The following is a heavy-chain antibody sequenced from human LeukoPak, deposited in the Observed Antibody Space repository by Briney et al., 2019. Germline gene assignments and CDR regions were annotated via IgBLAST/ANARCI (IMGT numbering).Heavy chain of an antibody. CDR1: GYTFTGYY. J-gene: IGHJ4*02. CDR3: ARARDSRYFDY. D-gene: IGHD6-13*01. V-gene: IGHV1-2*02. Sequence: GASVKVSCKASGYTFTGYYMHWVRQAPGQGLEWMGWINPDSGGTNYAQKFQGRVTMTRDTSISTAYMELSRLRSDDTAMYYCARARDSRYFDYWGQGTLVTVSS. CDR2: INPDSGGT.